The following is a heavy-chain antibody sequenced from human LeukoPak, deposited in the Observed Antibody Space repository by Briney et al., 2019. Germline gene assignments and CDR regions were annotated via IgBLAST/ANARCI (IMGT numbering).Heavy chain of an antibody. Sequence: PSETLSLTCAVHGGSFSGSYWNWIRQPPGKGLEWIGEINHSGITSYNPSLKSRVIISVDTSKNKFSLKVRSVTAADTAVYYCARRGSGSYSIFDYWGQGTLVTVSS. J-gene: IGHJ4*02. D-gene: IGHD3-10*01. V-gene: IGHV4-34*01. CDR2: INHSGIT. CDR1: GGSFSGSY. CDR3: ARRGSGSYSIFDY.